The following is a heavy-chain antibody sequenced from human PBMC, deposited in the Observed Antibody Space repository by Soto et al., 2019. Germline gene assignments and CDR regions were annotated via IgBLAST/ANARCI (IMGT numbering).Heavy chain of an antibody. V-gene: IGHV4-4*02. CDR3: ASRDPGTSVDY. CDR2: IYRTGST. Sequence: PSETLSLTCAVSGGSFTSNNWWTWVRQPPGQGLEWVGEIYRTGSTNYNPSLKSRVTISLDKSENQFSLKVTSLTAADTAVYYCASRDPGTSVDYWGQGTLVTVSS. D-gene: IGHD1-7*01. CDR1: GGSFTSNNW. J-gene: IGHJ4*02.